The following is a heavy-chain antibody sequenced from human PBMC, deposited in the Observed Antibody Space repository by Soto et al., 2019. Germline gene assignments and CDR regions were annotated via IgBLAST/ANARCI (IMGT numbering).Heavy chain of an antibody. D-gene: IGHD3-16*01. CDR1: GGSISSYY. J-gene: IGHJ4*02. V-gene: IGHV4-59*01. CDR2: ISYSGST. CDR3: AREGPRLPRFFDY. Sequence: SETLSLTCTVSGGSISSYYWSWIRQPPGTGLEWIGYISYSGSTNYNPSLKRRVTISADTSKNQFSLKLSSVTAADTAVYYCAREGPRLPRFFDYWGQGTLVTVSS.